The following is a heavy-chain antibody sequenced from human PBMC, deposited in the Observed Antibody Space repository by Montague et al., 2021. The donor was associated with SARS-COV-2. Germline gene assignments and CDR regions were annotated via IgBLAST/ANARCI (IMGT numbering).Heavy chain of an antibody. CDR3: ARGGTYHYGMDV. D-gene: IGHD3-16*01. Sequence: SETLSLTCAVSDGSISSPNWWNWVRQPPGKGLEWIGEIYDAGNTNYNPSLKSRVTIFIDKSKNHFSLQLSSVTAADTAVYYCARGGTYHYGMDVWGQGTTVAVSS. CDR1: DGSISSPNW. J-gene: IGHJ6*02. CDR2: IYDAGNT. V-gene: IGHV4-4*02.